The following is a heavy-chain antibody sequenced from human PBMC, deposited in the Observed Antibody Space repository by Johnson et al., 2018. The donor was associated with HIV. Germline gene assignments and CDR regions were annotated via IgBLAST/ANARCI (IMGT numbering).Heavy chain of an antibody. D-gene: IGHD5-18*01. CDR3: ARAYSYGAFDI. J-gene: IGHJ3*02. CDR1: GFTVSSNY. CDR2: IYSGGST. V-gene: IGHV3-66*01. Sequence: VQLVESGGGLVQPGGSLRLSCVASGFTVSSNYMNWVRQAPGKGLEWVSVIYSGGSTYYAESVKGRFTISRDNSKNTLYFQMNSLRAEDTAVYYCARAYSYGAFDIWGQGTMVTVSS.